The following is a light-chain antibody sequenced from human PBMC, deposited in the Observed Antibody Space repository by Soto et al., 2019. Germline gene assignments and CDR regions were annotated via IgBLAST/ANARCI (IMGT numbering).Light chain of an antibody. CDR2: GTS. V-gene: IGKV3-15*01. CDR3: QHYYDWPYT. J-gene: IGKJ2*01. CDR1: QSVSSN. Sequence: EIVMTQSPATLSVSPGERATLSCRASQSVSSNLAWYQQKPGQAPRLLIHGTSSRPTGIPVRFSGSGSGTEFTLTISSLQSEDFAAYFCQHYYDWPYTFGQGTKLEIK.